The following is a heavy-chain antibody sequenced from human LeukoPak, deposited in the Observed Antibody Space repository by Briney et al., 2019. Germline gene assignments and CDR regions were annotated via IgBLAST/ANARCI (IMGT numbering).Heavy chain of an antibody. V-gene: IGHV4-34*01. CDR2: INHSGST. CDR3: ARKPPVREAFDI. J-gene: IGHJ3*02. D-gene: IGHD1-14*01. CDR1: GGSLSGYY. Sequence: PSETLSLTCTVYGGSLSGYYWSWTPHPPGGGREWIGEINHSGSTKYNPSLKSRVTISVDTSKKQFSLNLSSVTAADTAVYYCARKPPVREAFDIWGQGTMVTVSS.